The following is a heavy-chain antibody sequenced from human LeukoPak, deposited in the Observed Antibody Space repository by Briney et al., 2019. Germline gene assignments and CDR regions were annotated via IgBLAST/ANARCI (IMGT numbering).Heavy chain of an antibody. Sequence: SETLSLTCTVSGYSISMGYYWGWIRQPPGKGLEWIGEINHSGSTNYNPSLKSRVTISVDTSKNQFSLKLSSVTAADTAVYYCAREILSGSYYYYYMDVWGKGTTVTVSS. CDR2: INHSGST. D-gene: IGHD1-26*01. CDR3: AREILSGSYYYYYMDV. V-gene: IGHV4-38-2*02. CDR1: GYSISMGYY. J-gene: IGHJ6*03.